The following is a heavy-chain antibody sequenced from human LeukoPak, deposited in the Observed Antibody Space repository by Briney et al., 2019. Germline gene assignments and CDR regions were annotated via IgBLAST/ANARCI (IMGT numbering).Heavy chain of an antibody. J-gene: IGHJ4*02. D-gene: IGHD6-6*01. CDR1: GGSFSGYY. CDR3: ARGSSSYRQFDY. Sequence: PSETLSLTCAVYGGSFSGYYWSWIRQPPGKGLEWIGEINHSGSTNYNPSLKSRVTISVDTSKNQFSLKLSSVTAADTAVYYCARGSSSYRQFDYWGQGTLVTVSS. CDR2: INHSGST. V-gene: IGHV4-34*01.